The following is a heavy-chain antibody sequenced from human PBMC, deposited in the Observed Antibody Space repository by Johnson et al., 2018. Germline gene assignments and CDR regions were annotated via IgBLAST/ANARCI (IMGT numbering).Heavy chain of an antibody. CDR1: GGSFSGYY. CDR2: INHSGST. D-gene: IGHD2-2*01. V-gene: IGHV4-34*01. CDR3: ARGLRHCSSTSCSFRGYYYMDV. Sequence: QVQLQQWGAGLLKPSETLSLTCAVYGGSFSGYYWSWIRQPPGKGLEWIGEINHSGSTNYNPSLKSRVTISVDTSKNQFSLKLSSVTAADTAVYYCARGLRHCSSTSCSFRGYYYMDVGGKGTTVTVSS. J-gene: IGHJ6*03.